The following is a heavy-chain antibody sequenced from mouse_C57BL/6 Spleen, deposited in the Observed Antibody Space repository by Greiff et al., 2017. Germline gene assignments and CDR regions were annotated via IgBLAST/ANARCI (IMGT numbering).Heavy chain of an antibody. CDR2: ISNGGGST. V-gene: IGHV5-12*01. Sequence: EVKLMESGGGLVQPGGSLKLSCAASGFTFSDYSMYWVRQTPEKRLEWVAYISNGGGSTYYPDTVKGRFTISRDNAKNTLYLQMSRLKSEDTAMYYCARHDYYGSSWYFDVWGTGTTVTVSS. J-gene: IGHJ1*03. D-gene: IGHD1-1*01. CDR3: ARHDYYGSSWYFDV. CDR1: GFTFSDYS.